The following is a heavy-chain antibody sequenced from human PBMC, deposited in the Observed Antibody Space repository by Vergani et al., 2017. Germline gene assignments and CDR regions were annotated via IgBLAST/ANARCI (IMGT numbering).Heavy chain of an antibody. J-gene: IGHJ1*01. V-gene: IGHV3-30*03. CDR2: ISYDGTQK. D-gene: IGHD1-1*01. CDR1: GFTSSYYG. Sequence: QVHLVESGGGVVQPGRSLRLSCVVSGFTSSYYGMHWVRQAPGKGLEWVAVISYDGTQKYYADSVKGRFTSSSDNSKSTLYLQMNSLRTEDTAVYYCATKSCGTPGCQIGYFREGGQGTLVTVSS. CDR3: ATKSCGTPGCQIGYFRE.